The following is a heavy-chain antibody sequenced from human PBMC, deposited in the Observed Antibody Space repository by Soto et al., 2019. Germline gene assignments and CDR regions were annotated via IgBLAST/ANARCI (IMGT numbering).Heavy chain of an antibody. Sequence: EVQLVESGGGLVQPGGSLKLSCAASGFTFSGSAVHWVRQASGKGLEWVGRIRSKVNNYATVYAASVKGRFTISRDDSKNTAYLQMHCLKSEDTAVYFCTSYLGKLSMPRAFHFWSAGKMVTVSS. J-gene: IGHJ3*01. CDR2: IRSKVNNYAT. CDR1: GFTFSGSA. D-gene: IGHD3-16*02. CDR3: TSYLGKLSMPRAFHF. V-gene: IGHV3-73*01.